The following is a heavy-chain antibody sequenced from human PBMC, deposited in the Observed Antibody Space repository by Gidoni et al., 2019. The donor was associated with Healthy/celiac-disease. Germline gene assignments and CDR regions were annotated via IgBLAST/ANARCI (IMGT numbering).Heavy chain of an antibody. J-gene: IGHJ4*02. Sequence: QVQLQESGPGLVKPSQTLSLTCTVSGGSISSGGYYWSWILQHPGKGLEWIGYIYYSGSTYYNPSLKSRVTISVDTSKNQFSLKLSSVTAADTAVYYCARETRISNYFDYWGQGTLVTVSS. CDR1: GGSISSGGYY. CDR3: ARETRISNYFDY. V-gene: IGHV4-31*03. CDR2: IYYSGST.